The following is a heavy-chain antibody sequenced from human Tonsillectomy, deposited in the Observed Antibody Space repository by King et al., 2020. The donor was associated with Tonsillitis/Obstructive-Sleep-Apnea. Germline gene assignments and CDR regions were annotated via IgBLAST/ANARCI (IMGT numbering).Heavy chain of an antibody. CDR1: GDSVSSNSAA. J-gene: IGHJ6*02. V-gene: IGHV6-1*01. Sequence: VQLQQSGPGLVKPSQTLSLTCAISGDSVSSNSAAWNWIRQSPSRGLEWLGRTYYRSKCYNDYAVSVKSRITINPDTSKNQFSLQLNSVTPEDTAVYYCARDNAGSGSYYEGYYGMDVWGQGTTVTVSS. D-gene: IGHD3-10*01. CDR2: TYYRSKCYN. CDR3: ARDNAGSGSYYEGYYGMDV.